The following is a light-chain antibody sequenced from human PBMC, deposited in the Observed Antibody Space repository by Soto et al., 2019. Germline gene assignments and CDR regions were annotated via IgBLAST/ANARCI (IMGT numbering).Light chain of an antibody. V-gene: IGLV1-47*01. CDR2: RNN. CDR1: SSNIESNF. CDR3: TVWDDSLRGRL. Sequence: QSVLTQPPSASGTPGQRVTISCSGSSSNIESNFVYCYQQFTGTAPRLLIYRNNQRPSGVPDRFSGSKSGTSASLAISALRSEDEADYYCTVWDDSLRGRLFGGGTKLTVL. J-gene: IGLJ2*01.